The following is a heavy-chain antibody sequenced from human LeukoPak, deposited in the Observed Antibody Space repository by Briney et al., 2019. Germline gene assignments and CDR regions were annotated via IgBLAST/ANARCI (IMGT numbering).Heavy chain of an antibody. CDR3: ARGRDGRRNWFDP. Sequence: SETLSLTCAVYGGSFSGYYWSWIRQPPGKGLEWIGEINHSGSTNYNPSLKSRVTISVDTSKNQFSLKLSSVTAADTAVYYCARGRDGRRNWFDPWGQGTLVTVSS. V-gene: IGHV4-34*01. D-gene: IGHD5-24*01. J-gene: IGHJ5*02. CDR2: INHSGST. CDR1: GGSFSGYY.